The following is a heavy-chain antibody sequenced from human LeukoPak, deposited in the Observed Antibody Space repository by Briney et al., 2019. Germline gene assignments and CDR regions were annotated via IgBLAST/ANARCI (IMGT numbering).Heavy chain of an antibody. CDR3: AREHYSSSCPDY. CDR1: GFTFSSYW. V-gene: IGHV3-74*01. D-gene: IGHD6-13*01. Sequence: GGSLRLSCAASGFTFSSYWMHWVRQAPGKGLVWVSRINSDGSSTNYADSVKGRFTISRDNAKNTLYLQMNSLRAEDTAVYYCAREHYSSSCPDYWGQGTLVTISS. J-gene: IGHJ4*02. CDR2: INSDGSST.